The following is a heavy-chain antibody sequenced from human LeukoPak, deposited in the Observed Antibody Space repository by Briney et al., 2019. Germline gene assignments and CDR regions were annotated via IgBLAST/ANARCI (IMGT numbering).Heavy chain of an antibody. Sequence: PGGSLRLSCTASAFTLGDFYMSWIRQAPGKGLEWIAYISNVGLTTYYAESVKGRFTISRDNAKNSLYLQMNRLRAEDTAVYYCACDFRYLGHDFWGQGTLVTVSS. CDR3: ACDFRYLGHDF. V-gene: IGHV3-11*01. CDR2: ISNVGLTT. J-gene: IGHJ4*02. D-gene: IGHD2-21*02. CDR1: AFTLGDFY.